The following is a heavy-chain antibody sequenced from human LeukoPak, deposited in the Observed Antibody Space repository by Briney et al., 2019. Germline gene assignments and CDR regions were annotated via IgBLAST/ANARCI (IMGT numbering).Heavy chain of an antibody. CDR2: IWYDGSNK. CDR3: ARAEKIAVAGMGYYFDY. D-gene: IGHD6-19*01. CDR1: GFTFSSNG. V-gene: IGHV3-33*01. Sequence: GGSPRLSCVASGFTFSSNGMHWVRQAPGKGLEWVAVIWYDGSNKYYADSVKGRFTISRDNSKNTLYLQMNSLRAEDTAVYYCARAEKIAVAGMGYYFDYWGQGTLVTVSS. J-gene: IGHJ4*02.